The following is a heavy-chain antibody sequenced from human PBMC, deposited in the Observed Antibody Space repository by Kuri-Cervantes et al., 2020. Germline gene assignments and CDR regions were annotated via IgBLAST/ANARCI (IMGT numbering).Heavy chain of an antibody. V-gene: IGHV1-2*02. J-gene: IGHJ6*02. D-gene: IGHD2-2*01. CDR1: GYTFTGYY. CDR2: INPNSGGT. CDR3: SRDLQGYCSSITGYNRWYYYGMDV. Sequence: ASVKVSCKASGYTFTGYYIHWVRQAPGQGLEWMGWINPNSGGTNFAQKFQGSVTMTRDTSISTAYMELSRLRSDDTAVYYCSRDLQGYCSSITGYNRWYYYGMDVWGQGTTVTVSS.